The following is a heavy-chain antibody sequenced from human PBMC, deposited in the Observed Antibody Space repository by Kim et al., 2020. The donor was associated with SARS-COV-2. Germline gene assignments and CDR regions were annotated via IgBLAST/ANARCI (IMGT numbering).Heavy chain of an antibody. V-gene: IGHV3-23*01. CDR3: AKRIQTGTLAFDI. J-gene: IGHJ3*02. D-gene: IGHD1-1*01. Sequence: YADSVKGRLTISRDNSKNTLYLQMNSLRAEDTAVYYCAKRIQTGTLAFDIWGQGTMVTVSS.